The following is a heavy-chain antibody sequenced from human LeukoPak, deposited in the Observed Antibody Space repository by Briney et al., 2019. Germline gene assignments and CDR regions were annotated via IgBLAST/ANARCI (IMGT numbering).Heavy chain of an antibody. CDR1: GYTLTSYG. J-gene: IGHJ6*03. D-gene: IGHD1-14*01. V-gene: IGHV1-18*01. CDR3: ARGGEPSRGYYMDV. CDR2: ISAYNGNT. Sequence: LWASVKVSCKASGYTLTSYGISWVRQAPGQGLEWMGWISAYNGNTNYAPKLQGRVTMTTDTSTSTAYMELRSLRSDDAAVYYCARGGEPSRGYYMDVWDKGTTVTVSS.